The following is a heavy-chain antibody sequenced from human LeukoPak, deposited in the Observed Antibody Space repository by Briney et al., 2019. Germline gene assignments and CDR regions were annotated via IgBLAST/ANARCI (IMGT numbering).Heavy chain of an antibody. CDR1: GGSISSSSYY. Sequence: KPSETLSLTCTVSGGSISSSSYYWGWIRQPPGKGLEWIGSIYYSGSTYYNPSLKSRVTISVDTSKNQFSLKLSSVTAADTAVYYCARPLSGYSYGLRPHNWFDPWGQGTLVTVSS. J-gene: IGHJ5*02. CDR2: IYYSGST. CDR3: ARPLSGYSYGLRPHNWFDP. D-gene: IGHD5-18*01. V-gene: IGHV4-39*07.